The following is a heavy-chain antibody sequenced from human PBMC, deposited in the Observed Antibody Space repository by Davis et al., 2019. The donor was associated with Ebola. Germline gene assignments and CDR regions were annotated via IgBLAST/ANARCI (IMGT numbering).Heavy chain of an antibody. CDR3: ARLRAVTSDFDY. J-gene: IGHJ4*02. D-gene: IGHD4-17*01. V-gene: IGHV4-59*08. Sequence: MPSETLSLTCTVSGGSISSYYWSWIRQPPGKGLEWIGYIYYSGSTNYNPSLKSRVTISVDTSKNQFSLKLSSVTAADTAVYYCARLRAVTSDFDYWGQGTLVTVPS. CDR1: GGSISSYY. CDR2: IYYSGST.